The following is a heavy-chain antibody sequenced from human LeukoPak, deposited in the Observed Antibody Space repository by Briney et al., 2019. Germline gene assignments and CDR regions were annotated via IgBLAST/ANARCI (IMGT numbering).Heavy chain of an antibody. V-gene: IGHV3-21*01. CDR3: IRDLFDDYSLDY. D-gene: IGHD3-16*01. CDR2: INSDSRLM. CDR1: GFTFSSYS. J-gene: IGHJ4*02. Sequence: VSLRLSCAASGFTFSSYSMNWVRQAPGKGLEWVSSINSDSRLMFYAESVKGRFTISRDNARNSLYLQMNSLRAEDTAVYYCIRDLFDDYSLDYWGQGALVTVSS.